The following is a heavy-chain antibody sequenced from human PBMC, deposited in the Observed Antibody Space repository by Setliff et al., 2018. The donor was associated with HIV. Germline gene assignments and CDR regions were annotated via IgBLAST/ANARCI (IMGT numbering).Heavy chain of an antibody. Sequence: SVKVSCKASGYTFTAFGMNWLRQAPGQGPEWMGWISTYNGNTNYAQKFQGRVTMTTDTSTSTVYMELRSLGSDDTAVYYCAKDPSVTVTTIWGQGTMVTVSS. V-gene: IGHV1-18*01. CDR1: GYTFTAFG. CDR3: AKDPSVTVTTI. D-gene: IGHD4-17*01. J-gene: IGHJ3*02. CDR2: ISTYNGNT.